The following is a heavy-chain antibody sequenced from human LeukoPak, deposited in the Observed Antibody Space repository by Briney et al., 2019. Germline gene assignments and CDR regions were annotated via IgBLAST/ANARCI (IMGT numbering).Heavy chain of an antibody. V-gene: IGHV1-2*02. Sequence: ASVKVSCKASGYSFIAYFIHWVRQAPGQGPEWMGWINPSNGGTKYAQNFQGRVTVTWDTSMSTAYMELISLRSDDTAVYYCARDRYTSSWAAAFDFWGQGTLVTVSP. CDR2: INPSNGGT. D-gene: IGHD6-13*01. CDR3: ARDRYTSSWAAAFDF. J-gene: IGHJ4*02. CDR1: GYSFIAYF.